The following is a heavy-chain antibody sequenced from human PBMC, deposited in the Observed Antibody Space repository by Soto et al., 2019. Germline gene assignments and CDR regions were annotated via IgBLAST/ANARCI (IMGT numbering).Heavy chain of an antibody. Sequence: GGSLRLSCAASGFTFISYAMSWVRQAPGKGLEWVSAISGSGGSTYYADSVKGRFTISRDNSKNTLYLQMNSLRAEDTAVYYCAKDHGVYNWFDPWGQGTLVTVSS. CDR2: ISGSGGST. CDR1: GFTFISYA. J-gene: IGHJ5*02. CDR3: AKDHGVYNWFDP. D-gene: IGHD6-13*01. V-gene: IGHV3-23*01.